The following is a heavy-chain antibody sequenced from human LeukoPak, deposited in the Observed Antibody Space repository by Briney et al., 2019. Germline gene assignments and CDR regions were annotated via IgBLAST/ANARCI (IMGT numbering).Heavy chain of an antibody. CDR3: ARDKRVGMDV. J-gene: IGHJ6*02. Sequence: GGSLRLSCAASGFTFSSYSTNWVRQAPGKGLEWVSSISSSSSYIYYADSVKGRFTISRDNAKNSLYLQMNSLRAEDTAVYYCARDKRVGMDVWGQGTTVTVSS. CDR2: ISSSSSYI. V-gene: IGHV3-21*01. CDR1: GFTFSSYS.